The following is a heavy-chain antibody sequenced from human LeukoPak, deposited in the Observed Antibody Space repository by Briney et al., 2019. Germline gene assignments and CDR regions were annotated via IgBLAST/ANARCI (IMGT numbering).Heavy chain of an antibody. CDR1: GFTFNTFW. CDR3: ARKLWFGEPGDY. D-gene: IGHD3-10*01. J-gene: IGHJ4*02. Sequence: GGSLRLSCVASGFTFNTFWMNWVRQAPGKGLEWVASIKEDGSEKYYVDSVRGRLTISRDNAKNSLFLQMSSLRAEDTAVYYCARKLWFGEPGDYWGQGTLVTVSS. CDR2: IKEDGSEK. V-gene: IGHV3-7*01.